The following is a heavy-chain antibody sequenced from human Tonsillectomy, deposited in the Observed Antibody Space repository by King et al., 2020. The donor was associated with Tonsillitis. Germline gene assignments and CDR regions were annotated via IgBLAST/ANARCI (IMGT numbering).Heavy chain of an antibody. D-gene: IGHD3-22*01. CDR2: ITSEADGGTT. CDR1: GFTSSNAW. V-gene: IGHV3-15*01. Sequence: VQLVESGGDLVKPGGSLRLSCAASGFTSSNAWMSWVRQAPGKGLEWVGRITSEADGGTTDYAAPVKGRFTISRDDSKNTLYLQMNSLKTEDTAVYYCTSGDAGFDDTRDYYYESYYFDYWGQGPLVTVSS. J-gene: IGHJ4*02. CDR3: TSGDAGFDDTRDYYYESYYFDY.